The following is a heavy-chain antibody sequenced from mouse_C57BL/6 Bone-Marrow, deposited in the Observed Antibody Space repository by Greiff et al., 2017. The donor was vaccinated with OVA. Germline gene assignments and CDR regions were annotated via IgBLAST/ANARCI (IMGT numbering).Heavy chain of an antibody. CDR3: ARDGGTGAY. CDR1: GFTFSDYY. Sequence: DVMLVESGGGLVQPGGSLKLSCAASGFTFSDYYMYWVRQTPEKRLEWVAYISNGGGSTYYPDTVKGRFTISRDNAKNTLYLQMSRLKSEDTAMYYCARDGGTGAYWGQGTLVTVSA. D-gene: IGHD2-3*01. V-gene: IGHV5-12*01. CDR2: ISNGGGST. J-gene: IGHJ3*01.